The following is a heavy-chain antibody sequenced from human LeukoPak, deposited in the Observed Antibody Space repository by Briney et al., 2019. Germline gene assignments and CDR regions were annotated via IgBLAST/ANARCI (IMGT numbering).Heavy chain of an antibody. CDR2: ISAYNGNT. CDR1: GYTFTSYG. J-gene: IGHJ6*02. D-gene: IGHD5-18*01. Sequence: ASVKVSCKASGYTFTSYGISWVRQAPGQGLEWMGWISAYNGNTNYAQKLQGRVTMTTDTSTSTAYMELRSLRSDDTAVYYCARDLRYSYGDNYYYYGMDVWGQGTTVTVSS. V-gene: IGHV1-18*01. CDR3: ARDLRYSYGDNYYYYGMDV.